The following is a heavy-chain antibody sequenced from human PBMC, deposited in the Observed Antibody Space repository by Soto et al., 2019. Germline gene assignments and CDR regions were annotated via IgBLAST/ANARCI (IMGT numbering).Heavy chain of an antibody. J-gene: IGHJ6*03. CDR3: ARRFLGYGLEDLGDYYYMDV. V-gene: IGHV4-59*08. Sequence: SETLSLTCTVSGGSISSYYWSWIRQPPGKGLEWIGYIYYSGSTNYNPSLKSRVTISVDTSKNQFSLKLSSVTAADTAVYYCARRFLGYGLEDLGDYYYMDVWGKGTTVTVSS. CDR2: IYYSGST. D-gene: IGHD3-16*01. CDR1: GGSISSYY.